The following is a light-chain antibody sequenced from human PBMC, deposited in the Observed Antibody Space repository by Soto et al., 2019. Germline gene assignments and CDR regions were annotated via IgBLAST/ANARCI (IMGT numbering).Light chain of an antibody. CDR2: GAF. J-gene: IGKJ1*01. CDR3: QQYNNWPPCT. V-gene: IGKV3-15*01. CDR1: QSVSSN. Sequence: EIVMTQSPVTLSVSPGERATLYCRASQSVSSNLAWYQQKPGQAPSLLIYGAFTRATGIPARFSGSGSGTEFTLTISSLQSEDFAVFYCQQYNNWPPCTFGQGTKVDIK.